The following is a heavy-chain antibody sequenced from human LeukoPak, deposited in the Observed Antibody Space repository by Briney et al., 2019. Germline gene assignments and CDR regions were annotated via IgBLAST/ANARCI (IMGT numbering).Heavy chain of an antibody. CDR3: ARDSLGYSSGWYYGY. J-gene: IGHJ4*02. D-gene: IGHD6-19*01. CDR1: GYTFTSYD. CDR2: MNPNSGNA. V-gene: IGHV1-8*01. Sequence: ASVKVSCKASGYTFTSYDINWARQATGQGLEWMGWMNPNSGNAGYAQKFQGRVTMTRNTSISTAYMELSSLRSEDTAVYYCARDSLGYSSGWYYGYWGQGTLVTVSS.